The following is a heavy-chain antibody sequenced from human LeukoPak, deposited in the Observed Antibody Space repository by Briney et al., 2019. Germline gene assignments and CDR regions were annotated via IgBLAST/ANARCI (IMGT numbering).Heavy chain of an antibody. Sequence: ASVKVSCKASGYTFTGYYMHWVRQAPGQGLECMGWINPNSGGTNYAQKFQGRVTMTRDTSISTAYMELSRLRSDDTAVYYCARGGITGTSYYYGMDVWGQGTTVTVSS. V-gene: IGHV1-2*02. CDR1: GYTFTGYY. CDR3: ARGGITGTSYYYGMDV. D-gene: IGHD1-7*01. CDR2: INPNSGGT. J-gene: IGHJ6*02.